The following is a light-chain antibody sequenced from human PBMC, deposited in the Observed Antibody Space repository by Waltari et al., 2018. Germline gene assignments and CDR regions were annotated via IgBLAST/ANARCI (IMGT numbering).Light chain of an antibody. CDR2: ASD. CDR1: SSTLGSHP. J-gene: IGLJ1*01. Sequence: QSVLTQSSPTSGTPGQRVSISCSGTSSTLGSHPVYWYQHLPGAAPKLLIYASDQRPSGVPDRFSGSKSGTSASLAISGLRSEDEADYYCATWDDSLGGFYVFGTGTKVTVL. CDR3: ATWDDSLGGFYV. V-gene: IGLV1-47*01.